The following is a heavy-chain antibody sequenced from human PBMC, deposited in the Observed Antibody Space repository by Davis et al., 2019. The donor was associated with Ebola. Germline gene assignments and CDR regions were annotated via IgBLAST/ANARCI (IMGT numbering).Heavy chain of an antibody. CDR3: TRAYGSGHYGNS. V-gene: IGHV4/OR15-8*01. D-gene: IGHD3-10*01. Sequence: MPSETLSLTCTVSAGAISTGNWWNWVRQSPGKGLEWIGEIYDSGSPNYNPSLKSRVTISIDKSKNQFSLSLNSVTAADTALYYCTRAYGSGHYGNSWGQGTLVTVSS. CDR1: AGAISTGNW. J-gene: IGHJ4*02. CDR2: IYDSGSP.